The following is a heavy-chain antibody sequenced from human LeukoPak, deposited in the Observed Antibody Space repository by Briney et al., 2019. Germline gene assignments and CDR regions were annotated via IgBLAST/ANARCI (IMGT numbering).Heavy chain of an antibody. D-gene: IGHD2-15*01. V-gene: IGHV4-34*01. CDR3: ARDSLYYYYYYMDV. J-gene: IGHJ6*03. CDR2: INHSGST. CDR1: GGSFSGYY. Sequence: PSETLSLTCAVYGGSFSGYYWSWIRQPPGKGLEWIGEINHSGSTNYNPSLRSRVTISVDTSKNQFSLKLSSVTAADTAVYYCARDSLYYYYYYMDVWGKGTTDTVSS.